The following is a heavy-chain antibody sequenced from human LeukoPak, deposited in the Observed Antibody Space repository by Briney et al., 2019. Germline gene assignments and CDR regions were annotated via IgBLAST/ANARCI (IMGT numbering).Heavy chain of an antibody. CDR1: GGTLSSYA. D-gene: IGHD6-6*01. J-gene: IGHJ3*02. V-gene: IGHV1-69*13. Sequence: SVKVSCKASGGTLSSYAISWVRQAPGQGLEWMGGIIPIFGTADYAQKFQGRVTITADESTSTAYMELSSLRSEDKAVYYCARDEKRIAARPIAFDIWAKGQWSPSLQ. CDR3: ARDEKRIAARPIAFDI. CDR2: IIPIFGTA.